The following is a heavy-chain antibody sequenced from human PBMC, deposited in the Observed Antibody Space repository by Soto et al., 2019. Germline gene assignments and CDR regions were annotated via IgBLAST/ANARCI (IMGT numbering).Heavy chain of an antibody. D-gene: IGHD6-13*01. V-gene: IGHV4-61*08. J-gene: IGHJ5*02. CDR3: ARSRLSIAAAGTWFDP. CDR1: GGSISSGDYY. Sequence: SETLSLTCTVSGGSISSGDYYWSWIRQPPGKGLEWIGYIYYSGSTNYNPSLKSRVTISVDTSKNQFSLKLSSVTAADTAVYYCARSRLSIAAAGTWFDPWGQGTLVTVSS. CDR2: IYYSGST.